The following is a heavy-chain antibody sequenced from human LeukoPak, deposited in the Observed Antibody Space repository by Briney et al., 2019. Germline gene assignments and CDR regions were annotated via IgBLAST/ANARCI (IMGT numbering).Heavy chain of an antibody. J-gene: IGHJ3*02. Sequence: ASVKVSCKASGYTFTSYDINWVRQATGQGLEWMGWMNPNSGNTGYAQKFQGRVTITRNTSISTAYMELSSLRSEDTAVYYCASVTSSIAARYDAFDIWGQGTMVTVSS. CDR2: MNPNSGNT. V-gene: IGHV1-8*03. D-gene: IGHD6-6*01. CDR3: ASVTSSIAARYDAFDI. CDR1: GYTFTSYD.